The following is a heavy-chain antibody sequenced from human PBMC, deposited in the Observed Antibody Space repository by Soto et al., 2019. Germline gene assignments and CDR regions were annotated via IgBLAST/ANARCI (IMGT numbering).Heavy chain of an antibody. Sequence: PSQTLSLTCVISGDSVSSNSAAWNWIRQSPSRGLEWLGRTYYRSKWYNDYAVSVKSRMTINPDTSKNQFSLQLNSVTPEDTAVYYCARDSFQAAGTNNWFDPWGQGTLVTVSS. J-gene: IGHJ5*02. CDR1: GDSVSSNSAA. V-gene: IGHV6-1*01. CDR2: TYYRSKWYN. CDR3: ARDSFQAAGTNNWFDP. D-gene: IGHD6-13*01.